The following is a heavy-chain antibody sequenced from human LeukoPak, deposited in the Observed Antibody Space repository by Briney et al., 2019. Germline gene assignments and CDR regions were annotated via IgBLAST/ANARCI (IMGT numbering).Heavy chain of an antibody. CDR2: ISWNSGSI. J-gene: IGHJ4*02. CDR3: AKDMMAVAGQYYFDY. D-gene: IGHD6-19*01. V-gene: IGHV3-9*01. Sequence: GRSLRLSCAASGFTFDDYAMLWVRQAPGKGLEWVSGISWNSGSIGYADSVKGRFTISRDNAKNSLYLQMNSLRAEDTALYYCAKDMMAVAGQYYFDYWGQGTLVTVSS. CDR1: GFTFDDYA.